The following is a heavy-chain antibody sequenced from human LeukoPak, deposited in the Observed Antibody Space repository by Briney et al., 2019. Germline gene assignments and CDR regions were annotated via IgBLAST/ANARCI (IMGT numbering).Heavy chain of an antibody. CDR2: INHSGST. CDR1: GGSFSGYY. V-gene: IGHV4-34*01. J-gene: IGHJ4*02. Sequence: KPSETLSLTCAVYGGSFSGYYWSWIRQPPGKGLEWIGEINHSGSTNYNPSLKGRVTISVDTSKNQFSLKLSSVTAADTAVYYCARGANYDFWSGHIAGTFDYWGQGTLVTVSS. D-gene: IGHD3-3*01. CDR3: ARGANYDFWSGHIAGTFDY.